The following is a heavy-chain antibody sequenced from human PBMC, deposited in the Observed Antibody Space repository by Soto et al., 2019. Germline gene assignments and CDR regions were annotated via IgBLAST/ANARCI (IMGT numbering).Heavy chain of an antibody. Sequence: GVSLRLSCAASGFTFSSYAMSWVRQAPGKGLEWVSAISCSGGSTYYADSVKGRFTISRDNSKNTLYLQMNSLRAEDTAVYYCAKDRGGRYTPMADFDYWGQGTLVTVSS. CDR3: AKDRGGRYTPMADFDY. V-gene: IGHV3-23*01. J-gene: IGHJ4*02. CDR2: ISCSGGST. CDR1: GFTFSSYA. D-gene: IGHD5-18*01.